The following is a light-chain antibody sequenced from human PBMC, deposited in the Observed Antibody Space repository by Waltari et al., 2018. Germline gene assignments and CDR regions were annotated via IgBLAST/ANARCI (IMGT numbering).Light chain of an antibody. CDR2: DAA. CDR3: QRHDNLSYT. V-gene: IGKV1-33*01. Sequence: DIQMTQSPSSLSASVGDRVTITCQASRDISNNLNWYQQKPGRAPKPLIYDAAKLETGVPSRFSGSGSGTHFTFTISNLQPEDIATYCCQRHDNLSYTFGQGTKLVIK. J-gene: IGKJ2*01. CDR1: RDISNN.